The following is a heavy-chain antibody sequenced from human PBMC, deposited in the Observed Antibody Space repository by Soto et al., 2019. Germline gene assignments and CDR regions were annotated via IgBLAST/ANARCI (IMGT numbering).Heavy chain of an antibody. CDR2: IYYSGST. J-gene: IGHJ1*01. CDR1: GGSISSYF. D-gene: IGHD2-15*01. Sequence: SETLSLTCTVSGGSISSYFWSWIRQPPGKGLEWIGYIYYSGSTNYNPSLKSRVTISVDTSKNQFSLRLSSVTAADTAVYYCAREGVGYCSGGSCYSAEYFQLWGQGTLVTVSS. CDR3: AREGVGYCSGGSCYSAEYFQL. V-gene: IGHV4-59*01.